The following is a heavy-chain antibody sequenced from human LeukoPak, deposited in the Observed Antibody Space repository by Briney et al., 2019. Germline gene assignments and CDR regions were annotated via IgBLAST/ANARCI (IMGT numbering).Heavy chain of an antibody. V-gene: IGHV5-51*01. Sequence: KRGESLKISCKGSGYTFTDYWIGGVRQMPGKGLEWMGSIYPGHSDTRYSPSFQGQVTISADKSISTAYLQWSSLKASDTATYCCARNHGGHFVDYWGQGTLVTVSS. CDR1: GYTFTDYW. CDR3: ARNHGGHFVDY. CDR2: IYPGHSDT. J-gene: IGHJ4*02. D-gene: IGHD4-23*01.